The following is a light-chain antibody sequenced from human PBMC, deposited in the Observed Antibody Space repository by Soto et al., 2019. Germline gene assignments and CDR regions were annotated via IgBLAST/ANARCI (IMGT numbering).Light chain of an antibody. CDR3: QQYYSTPFT. Sequence: DIVMTQSPDSLAVSLGERATINCKSSQSVLYSSNNKNYLAWYQQKPGQPPKLLIYWASTRESGVPDRFSGSGSGTEFTLTISILQAEDVAVYYCQQYYSTPFTFGPGTKVDIK. V-gene: IGKV4-1*01. CDR1: QSVLYSSNNKNY. J-gene: IGKJ3*01. CDR2: WAS.